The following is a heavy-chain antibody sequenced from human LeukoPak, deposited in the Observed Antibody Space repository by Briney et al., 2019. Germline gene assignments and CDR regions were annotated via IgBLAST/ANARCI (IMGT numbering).Heavy chain of an antibody. Sequence: GGSLRLSCAASGFTFSTYNMSWVRQAAGKGLEWISYINAESSTILYADSVRGRFTTSRDNAKNSLYLQMNSLRAEDTAVYYCVRDNSRGQSLGVIYWGQGSLVTVSS. CDR3: VRDNSRGQSLGVIY. D-gene: IGHD3-22*01. CDR1: GFTFSTYN. V-gene: IGHV3-48*01. J-gene: IGHJ4*02. CDR2: INAESSTI.